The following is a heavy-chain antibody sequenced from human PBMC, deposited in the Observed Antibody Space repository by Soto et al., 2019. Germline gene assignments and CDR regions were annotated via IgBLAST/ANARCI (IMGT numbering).Heavy chain of an antibody. CDR2: VYYSGTT. Sequence: SETLSLTCTVSGGSISRNNFHWGWIRQTPGRGLEWIGSVYYSGTTHCNPSFKSPVTSSVETSKTQFSLKLNSVTAAHTGIYFCARLHDSASFHYPRPDDHWGQGALVTVSS. J-gene: IGHJ5*02. CDR3: ARLHDSASFHYPRPDDH. D-gene: IGHD1-26*01. CDR1: GGSISRNNFH. V-gene: IGHV4-39*01.